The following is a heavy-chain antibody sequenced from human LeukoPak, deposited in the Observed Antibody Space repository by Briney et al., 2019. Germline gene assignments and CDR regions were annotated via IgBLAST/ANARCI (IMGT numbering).Heavy chain of an antibody. D-gene: IGHD3-10*01. CDR2: IYTSGST. CDR3: ARDPAGITMVRGAPYYYYMDV. V-gene: IGHV4-4*07. J-gene: IGHJ6*03. CDR1: GGSISSYY. Sequence: SETLSLTCTVSGGSISSYYWSWIRQPAGKGLEWIGRIYTSGSTNYNPSLKSRVTMSVDTSKNQFSLKLSSVTAADTAVYYCARDPAGITMVRGAPYYYYMDVWGKGTTVAVSS.